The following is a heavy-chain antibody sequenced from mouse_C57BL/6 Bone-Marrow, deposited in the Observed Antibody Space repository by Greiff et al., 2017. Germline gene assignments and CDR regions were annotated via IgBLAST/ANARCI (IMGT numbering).Heavy chain of an antibody. CDR2: ISSGSSTI. J-gene: IGHJ2*01. CDR1: GFTFSDYG. V-gene: IGHV5-17*01. CDR3: ARRRFFDY. Sequence: EVKLMESGGGLVQPGGSLKLSCAASGFTFSDYGMHWVRQAPEKGLEWVAYISSGSSTIYYADTVKGRFTSSRDNAKNTLFLQMTSLRSEDTAMYYCARRRFFDYWGQGTTLTVSS.